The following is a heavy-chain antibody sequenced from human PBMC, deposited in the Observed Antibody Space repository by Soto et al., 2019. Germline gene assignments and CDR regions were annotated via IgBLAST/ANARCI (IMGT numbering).Heavy chain of an antibody. CDR2: ISAYNGNT. V-gene: IGHV1-18*01. CDR3: ARSTLGVNDFWSGYYFDY. CDR1: GYTFTSYG. J-gene: IGHJ4*02. Sequence: ASVKVSCKASGYTFTSYGISWVRQAPGQGLEWMGWISAYNGNTNYAQKLQGRVTMTTDTSTSTAYMELRSLRSDDTAVYYCARSTLGVNDFWSGYYFDYWGQGTLVTVSS. D-gene: IGHD3-3*01.